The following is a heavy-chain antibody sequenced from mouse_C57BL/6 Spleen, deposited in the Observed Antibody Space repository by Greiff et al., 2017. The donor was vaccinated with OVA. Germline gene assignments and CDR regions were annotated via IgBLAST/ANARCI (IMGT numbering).Heavy chain of an antibody. CDR3: ASTTVVAPRDFAMDY. V-gene: IGHV1-64*01. Sequence: QVQLKQPVAELVKPGASVKLSCKASGYTFTSYWMHWVKQRPGQGLEWIGMIHPNSGSTNYNEKFKSKATLTVDKSSSTAYMQLSSLTSEDSAVYYCASTTVVAPRDFAMDYWGQGTSVTVSS. J-gene: IGHJ4*01. CDR1: GYTFTSYW. D-gene: IGHD1-1*01. CDR2: IHPNSGST.